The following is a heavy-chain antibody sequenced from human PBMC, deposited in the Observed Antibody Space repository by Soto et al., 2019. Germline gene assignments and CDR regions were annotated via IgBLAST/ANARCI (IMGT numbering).Heavy chain of an antibody. Sequence: QITLNESGPTQVKPRQTLTLTCTFSGFSLTTSGVGVGWIRQSPGKAPEGLALIYWDDDKRYIPSLKSRLTITKDNTKNPVVLTMADLDPADTATYYCAHRVLRTVFGLVTTTAIYFDFWGQGTPVAVSS. V-gene: IGHV2-5*02. CDR1: GFSLTTSGVG. CDR3: AHRVLRTVFGLVTTTAIYFDF. J-gene: IGHJ4*02. CDR2: IYWDDDK. D-gene: IGHD3-3*01.